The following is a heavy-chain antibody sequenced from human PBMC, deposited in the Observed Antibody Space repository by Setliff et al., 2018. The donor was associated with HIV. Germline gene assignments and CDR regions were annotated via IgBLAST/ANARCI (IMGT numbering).Heavy chain of an antibody. D-gene: IGHD1-20*01. CDR1: GASISSQY. J-gene: IGHJ6*02. CDR2: VYSSGNT. Sequence: SETLSLTCIVSGASISSQYWSWIRQPAGKGLEWIGRVYSSGNTNYNPSFKSRVTMSVDTSKNQFSLNLNSVTAADTAVYYCARQYNRQYGMDVWGQGTTVTVSS. CDR3: ARQYNRQYGMDV. V-gene: IGHV4-4*07.